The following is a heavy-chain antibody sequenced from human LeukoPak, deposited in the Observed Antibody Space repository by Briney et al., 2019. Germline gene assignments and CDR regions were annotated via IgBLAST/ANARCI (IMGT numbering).Heavy chain of an antibody. Sequence: SVKVSCKASGYTFSNYGISWVRQAPGQGLEWMGGIIPVFRTANYAQKFQGRVTITADESTTTAYMALSSLTSEDTAVYYCARGPLGFAVMPQPPDYWGQGTLVTVSS. CDR1: GYTFSNYG. CDR2: IIPVFRTA. CDR3: ARGPLGFAVMPQPPDY. V-gene: IGHV1-69*13. D-gene: IGHD2/OR15-2a*01. J-gene: IGHJ4*02.